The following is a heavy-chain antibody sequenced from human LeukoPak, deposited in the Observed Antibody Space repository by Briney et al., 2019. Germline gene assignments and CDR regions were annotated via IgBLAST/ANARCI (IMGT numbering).Heavy chain of an antibody. D-gene: IGHD1-1*01. CDR1: GYTFTGYY. J-gene: IGHJ3*02. CDR2: INPNSGGT. V-gene: IGHV1-2*02. CDR3: ARPRSQLERRGLEGGDAFDI. Sequence: ASVKVSCKASGYTFTGYYMHWVRQAPGQGLEWMGWINPNSGGTNYAQKFQGRVTMTRDTSISTAYMELSRLRSDDTAVYYCARPRSQLERRGLEGGDAFDIWGQGTMVTVSS.